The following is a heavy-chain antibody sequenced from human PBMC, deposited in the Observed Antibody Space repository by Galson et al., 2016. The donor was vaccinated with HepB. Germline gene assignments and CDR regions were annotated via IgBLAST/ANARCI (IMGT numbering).Heavy chain of an antibody. V-gene: IGHV3-53*01. J-gene: IGHJ5*02. Sequence: SLRLSCAASGFTVNNNYMRWVRQAPGKGLEWVSLIYSGGSTSFADSVKGRFTISRDNSKNTLYLQMNSQRVEDTAVYFCARDIGPVGQGTLVTVSS. CDR3: ARDIGP. CDR2: IYSGGST. CDR1: GFTVNNNY.